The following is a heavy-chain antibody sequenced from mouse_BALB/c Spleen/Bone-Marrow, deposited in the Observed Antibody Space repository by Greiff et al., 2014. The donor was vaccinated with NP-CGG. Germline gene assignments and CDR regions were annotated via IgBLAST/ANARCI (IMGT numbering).Heavy chain of an antibody. CDR3: ASYYNDGSYYAY. V-gene: IGHV14-3*02. J-gene: IGHJ3*01. Sequence: VQLQQSGAELVKPGASVKLSCTASGFNIKDTYMHWVKQRPEQGLEWIGRIDPANGNTKYDPKFQGKATLTADTSSNTAYLQHINLTSEASEVYACASYYNDGSYYAYWGQGTLVTVSA. D-gene: IGHD1-1*01. CDR1: GFNIKDTY. CDR2: IDPANGNT.